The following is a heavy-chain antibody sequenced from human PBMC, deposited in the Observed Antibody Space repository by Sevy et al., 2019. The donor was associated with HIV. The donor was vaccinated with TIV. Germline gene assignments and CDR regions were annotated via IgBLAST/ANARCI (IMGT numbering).Heavy chain of an antibody. V-gene: IGHV3-48*02. J-gene: IGHJ4*02. CDR1: GFTFSSYS. D-gene: IGHD3-22*01. CDR2: ISRSSSTI. Sequence: GGSLRLSCAASGFTFSSYSMNWVRQAPGKGLEWVSYISRSSSTIYYADSVKGRFTIYRDNAKNSLYLHMNSLREEDTAVYYCARERKMYDSSGYYFHFDYWGQGTLVTVSS. CDR3: ARERKMYDSSGYYFHFDY.